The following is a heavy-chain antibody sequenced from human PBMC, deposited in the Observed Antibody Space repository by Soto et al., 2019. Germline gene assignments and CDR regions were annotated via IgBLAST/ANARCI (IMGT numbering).Heavy chain of an antibody. Sequence: GGSLRLSCAASGFTFSNAWMSWFRQAPGKGLECVGRIKSKTDGGTTDYAAPVKGRFTISRDDSKNTLYLQMNSLKTEDTAVYYCTTEYSSGWYDSWGQGTLVTVSS. CDR2: IKSKTDGGTT. CDR1: GFTFSNAW. J-gene: IGHJ4*02. D-gene: IGHD6-19*01. V-gene: IGHV3-15*01. CDR3: TTEYSSGWYDS.